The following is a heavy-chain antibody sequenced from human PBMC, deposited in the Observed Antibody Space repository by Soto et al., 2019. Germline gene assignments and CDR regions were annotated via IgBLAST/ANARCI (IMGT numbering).Heavy chain of an antibody. D-gene: IGHD3-22*01. J-gene: IGHJ4*02. Sequence: PGGAQSLSCAASGFALSDAWMSWVRHAPGKGLEWVGRIKTKTDGGTRDYAAPVNGRFIFSRDDSKNTLYLQMNSLKTEDTAVYYCTTVSHSSGYCHDYWGQGTLVTVSS. CDR2: IKTKTDGGTR. V-gene: IGHV3-15*01. CDR3: TTVSHSSGYCHDY. CDR1: GFALSDAW.